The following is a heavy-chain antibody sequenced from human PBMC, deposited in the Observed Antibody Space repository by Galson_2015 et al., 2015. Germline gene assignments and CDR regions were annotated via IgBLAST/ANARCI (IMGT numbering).Heavy chain of an antibody. CDR2: IDPSNSYT. CDR1: GYSFTRYW. Sequence: QSGAEVKKPGESLRISCTASGYSFTRYWITWVRQMPGKGLEWMGRIDPSNSYTKYSPSFQGHVTISVDESITTAYLQWDSLKASDTAMYYCARPLGYYDSGSHIDYWGQGTLVTVSS. CDR3: ARPLGYYDSGSHIDY. J-gene: IGHJ4*02. D-gene: IGHD3-10*01. V-gene: IGHV5-10-1*01.